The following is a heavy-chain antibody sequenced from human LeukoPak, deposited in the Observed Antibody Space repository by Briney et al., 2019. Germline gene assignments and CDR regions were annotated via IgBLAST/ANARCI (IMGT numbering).Heavy chain of an antibody. V-gene: IGHV3-23*01. CDR1: GFTFSTYG. J-gene: IGHJ3*02. CDR3: ARGSRFGVVERDAFDI. CDR2: ISAGGGST. D-gene: IGHD3-3*01. Sequence: GGSLRLSCAASGFTFSTYGMSWVRQAPGKGLEWVSAISAGGGSTYYADSVRGRFTISRDNAKNSLYLQMNSLRAEDTAVYYCARGSRFGVVERDAFDIWGQGTIVTVSS.